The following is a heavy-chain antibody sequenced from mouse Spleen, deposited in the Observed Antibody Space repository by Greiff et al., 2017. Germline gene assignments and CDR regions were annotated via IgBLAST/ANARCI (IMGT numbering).Heavy chain of an antibody. V-gene: IGHV1-9*01. Sequence: QVQLKQSGAELMKPGASVKLSCKATGYTFTGYWIEWVKQRPGHGLEWIGEILPGSGSTNYNEKFKGKATFTADTSSNTAYMQLSSLTTEDSAIYYCARSTHYYGSPAYAMDYWGQGTSVTVSS. CDR3: ARSTHYYGSPAYAMDY. D-gene: IGHD1-1*01. CDR2: ILPGSGST. J-gene: IGHJ4*01. CDR1: GYTFTGYW.